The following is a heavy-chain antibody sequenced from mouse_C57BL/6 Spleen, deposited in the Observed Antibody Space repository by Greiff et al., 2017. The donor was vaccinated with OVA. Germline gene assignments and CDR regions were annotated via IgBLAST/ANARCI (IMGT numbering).Heavy chain of an antibody. CDR2: ISYDGSN. J-gene: IGHJ4*01. CDR3: ARGWLLRYYAMDY. Sequence: VQLKESGPGLVKPSQSLSLTCSVTGYSITSGYYWNWIRQFPGNKLEWMGYISYDGSNNYNPSLKNRISITRDTSKNQFFLKLNSVTTEDTATYYCARGWLLRYYAMDYWGQGTSVTVSS. CDR1: GYSITSGYY. D-gene: IGHD2-3*01. V-gene: IGHV3-6*01.